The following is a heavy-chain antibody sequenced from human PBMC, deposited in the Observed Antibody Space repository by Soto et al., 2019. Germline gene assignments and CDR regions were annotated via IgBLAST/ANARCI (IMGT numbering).Heavy chain of an antibody. J-gene: IGHJ2*01. CDR2: IIPIFGTA. Sequence: QVQLVQSGAEVKKPGSSVKVSCKASGGTFSSYAISWVRQAPGQGLEWMGGIIPIFGTANYAQKFQGRVTITADVSTSTAYVELSSLRSEDTAVYYCARGPPGSSSWYWYFDLWGRGTLVSVSS. CDR1: GGTFSSYA. CDR3: ARGPPGSSSWYWYFDL. D-gene: IGHD6-13*01. V-gene: IGHV1-69*01.